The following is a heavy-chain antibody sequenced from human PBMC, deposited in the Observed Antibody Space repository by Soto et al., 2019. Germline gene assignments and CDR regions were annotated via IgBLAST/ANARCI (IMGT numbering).Heavy chain of an antibody. V-gene: IGHV3-48*03. CDR3: ARVAVTIAVSPAENFGFDP. CDR2: ISSSGTTT. Sequence: GGSLRLSCAVSGFTFNSYEMNWVRQAPGKGLEWVSYISSSGTTTYYADSVKGRFTISRDNAKNSLYLQMNSLRAEDSAVYYCARVAVTIAVSPAENFGFDPWGQGTLVTVSS. CDR1: GFTFNSYE. J-gene: IGHJ5*02. D-gene: IGHD6-6*01.